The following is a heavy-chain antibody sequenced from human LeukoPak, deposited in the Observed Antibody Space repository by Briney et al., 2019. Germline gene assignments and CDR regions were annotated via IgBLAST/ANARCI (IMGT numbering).Heavy chain of an antibody. CDR3: ARDRDRSGSQSY. Sequence: ASVKVSCKASGYTFTSYGISWVRQAPGQGLEWMGWISANNGNTKYNTKYEQNIQGRVTMTPDISTSTAYMELRTLRSDDTAVYYCARDRDRSGSQSYWGQGTLVTVSS. V-gene: IGHV1-18*01. D-gene: IGHD1-26*01. CDR2: ISANNGNTKYNT. J-gene: IGHJ4*02. CDR1: GYTFTSYG.